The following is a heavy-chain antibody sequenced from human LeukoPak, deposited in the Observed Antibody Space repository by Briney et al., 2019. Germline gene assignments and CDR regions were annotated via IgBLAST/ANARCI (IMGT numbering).Heavy chain of an antibody. V-gene: IGHV4-38-2*01. CDR3: ARGLYYYGSGSYPVGYFDY. CDR1: GYSISSGYY. D-gene: IGHD3-10*01. J-gene: IGHJ4*02. Sequence: SETLSLTCAVSGYSISSGYYWGWIRQPPGKGLEWIGSIYHSGSTYYNPSLKSRVTISVDTSKNQFSLKLSSVTAADTAVYYCARGLYYYGSGSYPVGYFDYWGQGTLVTVSS. CDR2: IYHSGST.